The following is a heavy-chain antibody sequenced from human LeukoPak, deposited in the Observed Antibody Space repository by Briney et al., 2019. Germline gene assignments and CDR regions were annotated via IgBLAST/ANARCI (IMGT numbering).Heavy chain of an antibody. V-gene: IGHV3-21*01. J-gene: IGHJ4*02. CDR3: SSSRGYNSVCIAVDLPPSPVD. Sequence: GWALTLSCAACGFTFNSYSMNWFRQAPGKGLEGVSCINRSSRFIYYADSVKGRFTISRDNAKNSLYLQITSLRAADPAVYFFSSSRGYNSVCIAVDLPPSPVDWGQGTLVTASS. CDR1: GFTFNSYS. D-gene: IGHD5-18*01. CDR2: INRSSRFI.